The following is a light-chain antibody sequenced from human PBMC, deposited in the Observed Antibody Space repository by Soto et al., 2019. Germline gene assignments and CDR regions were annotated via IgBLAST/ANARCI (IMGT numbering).Light chain of an antibody. J-gene: IGLJ1*01. Sequence: QSVLTQPPSVSAAPGQKVTISCSGSSSNIGNNYVSWYQQLPGTAPKLFIYENNKRPSGIPDRFSGSKSGTSATLGITGLQTGDEADYYCGTWDSSLSADVFGTGTKLTVL. CDR3: GTWDSSLSADV. CDR1: SSNIGNNY. V-gene: IGLV1-51*02. CDR2: ENN.